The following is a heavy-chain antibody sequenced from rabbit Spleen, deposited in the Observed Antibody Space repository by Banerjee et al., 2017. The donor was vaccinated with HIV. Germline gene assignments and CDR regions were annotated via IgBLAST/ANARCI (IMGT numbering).Heavy chain of an antibody. CDR1: GFSFSGGYN. Sequence: QEQLEESGGDLVKPGASLTLTCTASGFSFSGGYNMCWVRQAPGKGLEWIACIAAGRSGSTYYASWAKGRFSISKTSSTTVTLQMTSLTAADTATYFCARDAGTSFSTYGMDLWGPGTLVTVS. V-gene: IGHV1S45*01. CDR3: ARDAGTSFSTYGMDL. J-gene: IGHJ6*01. CDR2: IAAGRSGST. D-gene: IGHD8-1*01.